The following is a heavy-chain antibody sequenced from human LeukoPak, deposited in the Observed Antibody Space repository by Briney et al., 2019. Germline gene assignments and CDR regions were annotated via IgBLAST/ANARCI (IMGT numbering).Heavy chain of an antibody. Sequence: GESLKISFNGPGYHFRKSWIAWERQTPAKGLEWMGIIYPDDFDTIYNPSFEGQVTISADNSINTAYLQWRSLRASDSGLYFCSTKKNSYLDRWGRGTLVTVSS. CDR3: STKKNSYLDR. CDR1: GYHFRKSW. CDR2: IYPDDFDT. V-gene: IGHV5-51*01. J-gene: IGHJ4*02. D-gene: IGHD3-9*01.